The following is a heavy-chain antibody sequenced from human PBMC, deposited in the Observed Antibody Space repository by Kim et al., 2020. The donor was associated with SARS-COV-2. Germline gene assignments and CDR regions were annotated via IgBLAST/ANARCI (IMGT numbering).Heavy chain of an antibody. D-gene: IGHD3-10*01. CDR3: ARDGVLLTARGVFDY. Sequence: GGSLRLSCAASGFTFSSYEMNWVRQAPGKGLEWVSYISSSGSTIYYADSVKGRFTISRDNAKNSLYLQMNSLRAEDTAVYYCARDGVLLTARGVFDYWGQGTLVTVSS. V-gene: IGHV3-48*03. CDR1: GFTFSSYE. J-gene: IGHJ4*02. CDR2: ISSSGSTI.